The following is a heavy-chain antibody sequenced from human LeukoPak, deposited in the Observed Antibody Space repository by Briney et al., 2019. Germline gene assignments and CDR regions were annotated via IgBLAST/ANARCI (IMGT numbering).Heavy chain of an antibody. V-gene: IGHV1-18*01. CDR2: ISAYNGHT. CDR1: GYSFTSFE. Sequence: ASVKVSCKASGYSFTSFEVNWVRQAPGQGLEWMGWISAYNGHTKFAQKFQGRATMTTDTSTTTAYLELRSLRSDDTAVYYCASGLQWPGFDYWGQGTPVTVSS. CDR3: ASGLQWPGFDY. J-gene: IGHJ4*02. D-gene: IGHD4-11*01.